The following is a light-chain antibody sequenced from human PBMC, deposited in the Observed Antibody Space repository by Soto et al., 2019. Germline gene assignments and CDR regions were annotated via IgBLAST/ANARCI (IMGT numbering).Light chain of an antibody. CDR2: EVS. Sequence: QSALTQPASVSGSPGQSITISCTGTSSDVGAYNRVSWSQQHPGEVPKLFIYEVSKRPSGVSNRFSGSRSGNTASLTISGLQPEDEADYYCSSFTYSSTWVFGGGTKLTVL. J-gene: IGLJ3*02. CDR1: SSDVGAYNR. V-gene: IGLV2-14*01. CDR3: SSFTYSSTWV.